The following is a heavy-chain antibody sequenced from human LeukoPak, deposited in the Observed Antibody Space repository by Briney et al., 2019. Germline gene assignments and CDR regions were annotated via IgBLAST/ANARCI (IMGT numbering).Heavy chain of an antibody. Sequence: GGSLRLSCAASGFTFNRYWMHWVRQVPGKGLVWVSRINSDGSRTNYVGSAKGRFTISRDNSKNTLYLHMNGLRVEDTAIYYCARDERWIQFNYWGQGTLVTVSS. CDR1: GFTFNRYW. CDR2: INSDGSRT. V-gene: IGHV3-74*01. D-gene: IGHD5-18*01. CDR3: ARDERWIQFNY. J-gene: IGHJ4*02.